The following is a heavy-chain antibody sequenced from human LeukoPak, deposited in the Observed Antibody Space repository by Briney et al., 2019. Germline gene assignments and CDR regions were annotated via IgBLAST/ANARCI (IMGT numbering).Heavy chain of an antibody. J-gene: IGHJ4*02. D-gene: IGHD4-23*01. CDR3: ARHSATVVMPFDY. CDR1: GGSISSYY. CDR2: ISYSGST. Sequence: SETLSLTCTVSGGSISSYYWSWIRQPPGKGLEWIGYISYSGSTNYNPSLRRRVTISVDTSKNQFSLKLSSVTAADTAVYYCARHSATVVMPFDYWGQGTLVTVSS. V-gene: IGHV4-59*08.